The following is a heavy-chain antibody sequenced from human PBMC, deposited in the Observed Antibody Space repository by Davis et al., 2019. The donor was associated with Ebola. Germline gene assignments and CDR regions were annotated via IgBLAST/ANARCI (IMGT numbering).Heavy chain of an antibody. V-gene: IGHV3-21*04. D-gene: IGHD7-27*01. CDR1: GFTFSSYS. CDR2: ISSSSSYI. J-gene: IGHJ6*02. Sequence: GESLKISCAASGFTFSSYSMNWVRQAPGKGLEWVSSISSSSSYIYYADSVKGRFTISRDNAKNSLYLQMNSLRAEDTAVYYCAKDTQSPSITGDSPLYYYYYGMDVWGQGTTVTVSS. CDR3: AKDTQSPSITGDSPLYYYYYGMDV.